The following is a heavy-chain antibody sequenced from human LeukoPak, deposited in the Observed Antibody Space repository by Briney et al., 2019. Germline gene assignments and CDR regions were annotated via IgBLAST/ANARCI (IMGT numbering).Heavy chain of an antibody. J-gene: IGHJ4*02. D-gene: IGHD3-16*01. V-gene: IGHV3-21*01. Sequence: GGSLRLSCAASGFTFSSYAMNWVRQAPGKGLEWVSSINSGGIYTYYADSVKGRFTISRDNAKNSLYLQMNSLRADDTAVYFCAREITLDCWGQGTLVTVSS. CDR1: GFTFSSYA. CDR2: INSGGIYT. CDR3: AREITLDC.